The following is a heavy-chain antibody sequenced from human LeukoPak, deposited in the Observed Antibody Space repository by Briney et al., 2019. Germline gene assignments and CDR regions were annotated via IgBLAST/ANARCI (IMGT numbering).Heavy chain of an antibody. CDR1: GFTFSNAW. Sequence: GGSPRLSCAASGFTFSNAWMSWVRQAPGKGLEWVGRIKSKTDGGTTDYAAPVKGRFTISRDDSKNTLYLQMNSLKTEDTAVYYCTTVSLPMVRGVVMSSGYFDYWGQGTLVTVSS. CDR3: TTVSLPMVRGVVMSSGYFDY. V-gene: IGHV3-15*01. J-gene: IGHJ4*02. CDR2: IKSKTDGGTT. D-gene: IGHD3-10*01.